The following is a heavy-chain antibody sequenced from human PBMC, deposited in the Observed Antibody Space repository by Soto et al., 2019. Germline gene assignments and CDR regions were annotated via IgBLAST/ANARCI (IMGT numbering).Heavy chain of an antibody. D-gene: IGHD6-6*01. J-gene: IGHJ6*04. CDR2: IIPIFGTA. V-gene: IGHV1-69*13. CDR3: ARVPYSSSLSYYYGMDV. CDR1: GGTFSSYA. Sequence: SVKVSCKASGGTFSSYAISWVRQAPGQGLEWMGGIIPIFGTANYAQKFQGRVTITADESTSTVYMELSSLRSEDTAVYYCARVPYSSSLSYYYGMDVWGKGTPVSVSS.